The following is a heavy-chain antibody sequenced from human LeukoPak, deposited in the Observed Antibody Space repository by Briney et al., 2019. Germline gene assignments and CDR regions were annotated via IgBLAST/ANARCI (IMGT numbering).Heavy chain of an antibody. Sequence: SVKVSCKASGGTFSSYAISWVRQAPGQGLEWMGGIIPIFGTANYAQKFQGRVTITADESTSTAYMELSSLRSEDTAVYYCARSGYCTNGVCYKVRDAFGIWGQGTMVTVSS. CDR3: ARSGYCTNGVCYKVRDAFGI. CDR1: GGTFSSYA. CDR2: IIPIFGTA. J-gene: IGHJ3*02. V-gene: IGHV1-69*01. D-gene: IGHD2-8*01.